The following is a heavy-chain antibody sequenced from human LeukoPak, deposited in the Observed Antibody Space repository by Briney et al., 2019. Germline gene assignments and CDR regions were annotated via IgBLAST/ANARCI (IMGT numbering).Heavy chain of an antibody. CDR3: ARNATVTTRSEAFDI. J-gene: IGHJ3*02. Sequence: PSETLSLTCAVSDFSISTGYYWAWIRQPPGKGLEWIGSIYHSGSTHYNPSLKSRITISIDTSKSQFSLELRSVTAADTAVYYCARNATVTTRSEAFDIWGQGTMLTVSS. V-gene: IGHV4-38-2*01. CDR1: DFSISTGYY. CDR2: IYHSGST. D-gene: IGHD4-17*01.